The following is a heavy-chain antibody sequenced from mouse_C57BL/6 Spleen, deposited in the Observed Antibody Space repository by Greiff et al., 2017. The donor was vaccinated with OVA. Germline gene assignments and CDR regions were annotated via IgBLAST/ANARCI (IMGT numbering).Heavy chain of an antibody. CDR1: GFTFSSYA. J-gene: IGHJ1*03. V-gene: IGHV5-4*01. Sequence: EVKLMESGGGLVKPGGSLKLSCAASGFTFSSYAMSWVRQTPEKRLEWVATISDGGSYTYYPDNVKGRFTISRDNDKNNLYLQMSHLKSEDTAMYYCARDRPLTTVVATRYFDVWGTGTTVTVSS. CDR3: ARDRPLTTVVATRYFDV. CDR2: ISDGGSYT. D-gene: IGHD1-1*01.